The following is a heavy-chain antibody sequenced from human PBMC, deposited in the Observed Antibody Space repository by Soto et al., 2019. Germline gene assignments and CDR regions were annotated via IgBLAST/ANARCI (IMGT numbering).Heavy chain of an antibody. CDR1: GFTFSDYY. V-gene: IGHV3-23*01. CDR3: AKSLFGGPDI. CDR2: ISGGGGDT. J-gene: IGHJ3*02. D-gene: IGHD2-15*01. Sequence: GGSLRLSCAASGFTFSDYYMSWIRQAPGKGLEWVSGISGGGGDTSYADSVRGRFTCSRDNSKNTLYLQMNSLRAEDTALYYCAKSLFGGPDIWGQGTMVTVSS.